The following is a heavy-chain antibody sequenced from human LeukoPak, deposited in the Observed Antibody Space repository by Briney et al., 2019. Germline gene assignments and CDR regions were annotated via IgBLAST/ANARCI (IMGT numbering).Heavy chain of an antibody. J-gene: IGHJ4*02. CDR2: INHSGST. CDR1: GGSFSGCY. V-gene: IGHV4-34*01. D-gene: IGHD6-6*01. CDR3: ARETLSSIAARPVDY. Sequence: PSETLSLTCAVYGGSFSGCYWSWIRQPPGKGLEWIGEINHSGSTNYNPSLKSRVTISVDTSKNQFSLKLSSVTAADTAVYYCARETLSSIAARPVDYWGQGTLVTVSS.